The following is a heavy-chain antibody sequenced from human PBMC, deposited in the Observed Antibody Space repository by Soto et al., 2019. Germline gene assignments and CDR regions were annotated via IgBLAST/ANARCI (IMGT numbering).Heavy chain of an antibody. CDR2: ISAYNGNT. V-gene: IGHV1-18*01. D-gene: IGHD3-10*01. CDR1: GYTFTSYG. CDR3: ASHFMVRGVIKYYFDY. J-gene: IGHJ4*02. Sequence: ASVKVSCKASGYTFTSYGISWVRQAPRQGLEWMGWISAYNGNTNYAQKLQGRVTMTTDTSTSTAYMELRSLRSDDTAVYYCASHFMVRGVIKYYFDYGGQGTLVTVSS.